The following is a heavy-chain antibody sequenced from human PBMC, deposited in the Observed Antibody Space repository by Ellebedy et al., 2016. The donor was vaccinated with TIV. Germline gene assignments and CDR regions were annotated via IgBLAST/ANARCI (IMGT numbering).Heavy chain of an antibody. J-gene: IGHJ2*01. CDR2: IYPGDFAT. V-gene: IGHV5-51*01. D-gene: IGHD6-13*01. Sequence: GGSLRLSCKASGYRFSTYWIGWVRQTPGKGLEWMGTIYPGDFATIYSPSFQGQITISADKSLSNAYLQWSSLKASDTAMYYCARPHSSSWSRFWYFDLWGRGTLVTVSS. CDR3: ARPHSSSWSRFWYFDL. CDR1: GYRFSTYW.